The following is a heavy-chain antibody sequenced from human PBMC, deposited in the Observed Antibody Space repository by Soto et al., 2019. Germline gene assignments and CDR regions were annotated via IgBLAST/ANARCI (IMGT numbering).Heavy chain of an antibody. CDR2: ISYDGTKT. V-gene: IGHV3-30*18. D-gene: IGHD6-19*01. CDR3: AKDRGPRRQWLIGAFDT. J-gene: IGHJ4*02. Sequence: GGSLRLSCAASGFTFSIYAMHWVRQAPGTGLEWVAVISYDGTKTYNADSVKGRFTISRDNSKNTVYLQMNSLRDEDTAAYYCAKDRGPRRQWLIGAFDTWGQETLVTVS. CDR1: GFTFSIYA.